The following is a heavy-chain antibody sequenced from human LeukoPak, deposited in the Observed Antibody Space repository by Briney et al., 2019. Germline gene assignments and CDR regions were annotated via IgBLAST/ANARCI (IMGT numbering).Heavy chain of an antibody. CDR2: TYYRSKWYN. CDR3: ARDFGTTGWHTFDY. Sequence: SQTLSLTCVLSGDSVSSKNGAWNSIRQSPSRGLEWLGRTYYRSKWYNDYAESMEGRMTISQDTSKNQYSLHLNSVTPDDTAVYYCARDFGTTGWHTFDYWGQGTLVTVSS. D-gene: IGHD6-19*01. J-gene: IGHJ4*02. CDR1: GDSVSSKNGA. V-gene: IGHV6-1*01.